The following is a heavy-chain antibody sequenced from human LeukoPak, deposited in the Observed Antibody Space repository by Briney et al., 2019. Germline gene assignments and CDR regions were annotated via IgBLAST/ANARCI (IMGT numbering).Heavy chain of an antibody. J-gene: IGHJ4*02. CDR1: GYTFTSYG. CDR3: ARVNYDFWSGYYVY. D-gene: IGHD3-3*01. V-gene: IGHV1-18*01. Sequence: ASVKVSCKASGYTFTSYGISWVRQAPGQGLEXXXXXSAYNGYTNYPQKLQGRVTMTTDTSTSTAYMELRSLRSDDTAVYYCARVNYDFWSGYYVYWGQGTLVTVSS. CDR2: XSAYNGYT.